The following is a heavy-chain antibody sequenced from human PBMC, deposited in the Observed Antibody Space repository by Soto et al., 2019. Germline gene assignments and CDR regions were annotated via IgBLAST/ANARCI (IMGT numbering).Heavy chain of an antibody. CDR2: VGGGGDHT. Sequence: EVQLLESGGGLVQPGGSLRLSCAASRFTFSSFSMNWVRQAPGKGLEWVASVGGGGDHTFYADSVKGRFTISRDDSQNTLFLQINSLRAEDTAVYFCAKRDSGSGRSPPLIGFWGQGTLVTVSS. D-gene: IGHD3-10*01. V-gene: IGHV3-23*01. CDR1: RFTFSSFS. J-gene: IGHJ4*02. CDR3: AKRDSGSGRSPPLIGF.